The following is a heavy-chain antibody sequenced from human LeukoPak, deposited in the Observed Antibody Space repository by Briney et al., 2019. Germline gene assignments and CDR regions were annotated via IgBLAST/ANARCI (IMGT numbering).Heavy chain of an antibody. J-gene: IGHJ1*01. CDR2: ISGSGGST. Sequence: GGALRLSCAASGFTFSSYAMSWVRQAPGKGLEWVSAISGSGGSTYYADSVKGRFTISRENSKNTLYLQMNSLRAEDTAVYYCAKGPSIAVAGMAEYFQHWGQGTLVTVSS. V-gene: IGHV3-23*01. D-gene: IGHD6-19*01. CDR3: AKGPSIAVAGMAEYFQH. CDR1: GFTFSSYA.